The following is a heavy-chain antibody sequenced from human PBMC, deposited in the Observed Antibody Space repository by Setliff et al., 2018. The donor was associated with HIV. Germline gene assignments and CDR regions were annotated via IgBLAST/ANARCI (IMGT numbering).Heavy chain of an antibody. CDR1: GDSISSGSYF. Sequence: LSLTCSVSGDSISSGSYFWGWIRQTPGKGLGWIGNIYYTGFAYYNPSLKSRVTISLDTSKTHFFLNLTSVTDADTAVYFCTREGRGDPAMATTRIDYWGQGKLVTVSS. D-gene: IGHD1-1*01. J-gene: IGHJ4*02. CDR3: TREGRGDPAMATTRIDY. V-gene: IGHV4-39*02. CDR2: IYYTGFA.